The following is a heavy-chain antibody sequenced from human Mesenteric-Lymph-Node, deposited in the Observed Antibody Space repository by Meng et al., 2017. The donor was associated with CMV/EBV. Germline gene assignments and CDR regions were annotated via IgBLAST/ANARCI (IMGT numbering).Heavy chain of an antibody. J-gene: IGHJ3*02. D-gene: IGHD3-22*01. V-gene: IGHV3-7*01. CDR3: ARERHFDSRDRVRPAFDI. CDR2: IKQDGSEK. CDR1: GFTFSSYA. Sequence: GGSLRLSCAASGFTFSSYAMSWVRQAPGKGLEWVANIKQDGSEKYYVDSVKGRFTISRDNAKNSLYLQMNSLRAEDTAVYYCARERHFDSRDRVRPAFDIWGQGTMVTVSS.